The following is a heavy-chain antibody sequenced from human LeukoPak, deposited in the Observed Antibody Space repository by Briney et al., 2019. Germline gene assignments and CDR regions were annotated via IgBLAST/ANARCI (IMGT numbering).Heavy chain of an antibody. Sequence: GGSLSLSCGASGFTFSSYAMTWVRQAPGKGLEWVSAIGDGGGSINYADSVKGRFTISRDNSKNTLYLQLNILRAEDTAVYFCAKGRGSPYYFDYWGQGTLVTVSS. CDR2: IGDGGGSI. D-gene: IGHD1-26*01. CDR3: AKGRGSPYYFDY. CDR1: GFTFSSYA. V-gene: IGHV3-23*01. J-gene: IGHJ4*02.